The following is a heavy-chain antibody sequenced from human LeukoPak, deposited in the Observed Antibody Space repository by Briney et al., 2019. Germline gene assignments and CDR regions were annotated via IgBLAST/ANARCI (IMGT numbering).Heavy chain of an antibody. Sequence: PGGSLRLSCAASGFTFSSYAMSWVRQAPGKGLEWVSAIRNGGGSIYYADSVKGRFTISRDNSKNTLYLQMNSLRAEDTAVYYCAKEAEGELHWGGYFEYWGQGTLVTVSS. CDR3: AKEAEGELHWGGYFEY. J-gene: IGHJ4*02. CDR2: IRNGGGSI. D-gene: IGHD3-16*01. CDR1: GFTFSSYA. V-gene: IGHV3-23*01.